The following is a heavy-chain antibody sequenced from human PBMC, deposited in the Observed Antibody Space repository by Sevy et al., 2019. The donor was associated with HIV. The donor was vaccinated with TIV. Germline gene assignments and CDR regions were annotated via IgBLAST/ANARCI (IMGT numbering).Heavy chain of an antibody. CDR2: MNPKTGNS. Sequence: ASVKVSCKASGYTFTGYDIHWVRQAPGQGREWMGRMNPKTGNSDQMRKFQERVTMTADRSISTAYMELSSLTSDDAAVYFCAGGDIRHFDWTPVGGFDFWGQGTVVTVSS. V-gene: IGHV1-2*06. CDR3: AGGDIRHFDWTPVGGFDF. J-gene: IGHJ3*01. CDR1: GYTFTGYD. D-gene: IGHD3-9*01.